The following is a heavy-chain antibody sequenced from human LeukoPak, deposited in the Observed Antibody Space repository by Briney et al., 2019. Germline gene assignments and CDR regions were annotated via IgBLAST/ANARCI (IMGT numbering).Heavy chain of an antibody. CDR3: AKAASGFGYYYGMDV. CDR1: GFTFSSYG. Sequence: GGSLRLSCAASGFTFSSYGMHWVRQAPGKGLEWVAVISYDGSNKYYADSVKGRFTISRDNSKNTLYLQMNSLRAEDMAVYYCAKAASGFGYYYGMDVWGKGTTVTVSS. D-gene: IGHD3-3*01. J-gene: IGHJ6*04. CDR2: ISYDGSNK. V-gene: IGHV3-30*18.